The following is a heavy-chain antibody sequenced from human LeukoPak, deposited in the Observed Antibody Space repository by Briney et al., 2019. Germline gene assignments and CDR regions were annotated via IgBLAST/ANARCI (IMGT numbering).Heavy chain of an antibody. Sequence: GGSLRLSCAASGFTFSNYWMHWVRQAPGKGLVWVSRIKSDGTITSYADSVKGRFTTSRDNAKNTLYLQMNSLRAEDTAVYCCARDPFYGDADLDSWGQGTLVTVSS. J-gene: IGHJ4*02. CDR2: IKSDGTIT. V-gene: IGHV3-74*01. D-gene: IGHD4-17*01. CDR3: ARDPFYGDADLDS. CDR1: GFTFSNYW.